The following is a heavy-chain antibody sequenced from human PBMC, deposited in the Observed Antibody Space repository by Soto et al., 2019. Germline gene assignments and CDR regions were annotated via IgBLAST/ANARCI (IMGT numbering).Heavy chain of an antibody. D-gene: IGHD3-3*01. CDR3: ARDTLGGAYDFCH. CDR1: GFSVSNLY. J-gene: IGHJ4*02. CDR2: ISSGGST. Sequence: EMQLVESGGGLVQPGGSLRLSCAASGFSVSNLYMTWVRQAPGKGLEWVSVISSGGSTYYADSVKGRFTISRDNSKNTLYLEMKSLRAGDTAVYYCARDTLGGAYDFCHGGQGTLVTVSS. V-gene: IGHV3-66*01.